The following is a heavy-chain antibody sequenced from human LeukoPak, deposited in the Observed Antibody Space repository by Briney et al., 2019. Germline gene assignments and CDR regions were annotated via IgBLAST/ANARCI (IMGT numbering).Heavy chain of an antibody. D-gene: IGHD2-15*01. J-gene: IGHJ4*02. CDR3: ASRYCSGGSCYSGLGY. CDR2: IYYSGIT. V-gene: IGHV4-31*01. Sequence: SETLSLTCTVSGGSISIGGYYWSWIRQHPGKGLEWIGYIYYSGITYYNPSLKSQVIISVDTSKNQFYLKLSSVTAADTAVYYCASRYCSGGSCYSGLGYWGQGTLVTVSS. CDR1: GGSISIGGYY.